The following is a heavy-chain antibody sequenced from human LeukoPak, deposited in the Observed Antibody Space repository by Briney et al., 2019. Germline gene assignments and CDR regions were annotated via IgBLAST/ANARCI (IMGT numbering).Heavy chain of an antibody. Sequence: GGSLRLSCAASGFTFSSYSMNWVRQAPGKGLEWVSSISSSSSYIYYADSVKGRFTISRDNAKNSLYLQMNSLRAEDTAVYYCARDNSYLTTVTTPADYWGQGTLVTVSS. D-gene: IGHD4-17*01. CDR3: ARDNSYLTTVTTPADY. J-gene: IGHJ4*02. CDR2: ISSSSSYI. CDR1: GFTFSSYS. V-gene: IGHV3-21*01.